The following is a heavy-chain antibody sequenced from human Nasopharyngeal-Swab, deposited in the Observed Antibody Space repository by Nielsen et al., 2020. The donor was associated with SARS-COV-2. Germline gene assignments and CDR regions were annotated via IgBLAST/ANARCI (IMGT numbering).Heavy chain of an antibody. Sequence: GESLKISCAASGFTFSTYAISWVHQAPGKGLEWVSVISGSDYSTHYADSVKGRFTISRDNSKNTVSLQMNSLRAEDTAIYYCAKDRDSGDDSDDYYHYYGMDVWGQGTTVTVSS. CDR1: GFTFSTYA. CDR3: AKDRDSGDDSDDYYHYYGMDV. CDR2: ISGSDYST. D-gene: IGHD5-12*01. V-gene: IGHV3-23*01. J-gene: IGHJ6*02.